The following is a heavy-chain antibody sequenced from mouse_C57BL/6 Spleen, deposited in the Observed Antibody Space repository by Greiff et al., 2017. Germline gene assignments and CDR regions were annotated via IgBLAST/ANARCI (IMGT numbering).Heavy chain of an antibody. V-gene: IGHV1-82*01. J-gene: IGHJ4*01. D-gene: IGHD1-1*01. CDR2: IYPGDGDT. Sequence: QVQLQQSGPELVKPGASVKISCKASGYAFSSSWMNWVKQRPGKGLEWIGRIYPGDGDTNYNGKFKGKATLTADKTSSTAYMQLSSRTSEDAAVYFCARDYYGSRGIYAMDYWGKGTSVTVSS. CDR1: GYAFSSSW. CDR3: ARDYYGSRGIYAMDY.